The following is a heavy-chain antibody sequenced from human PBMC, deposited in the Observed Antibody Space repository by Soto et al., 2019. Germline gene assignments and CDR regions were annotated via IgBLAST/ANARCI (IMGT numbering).Heavy chain of an antibody. D-gene: IGHD3-22*01. CDR2: ISGNGGST. CDR3: AKVRGSPYYSGNSGPWAYYAMDV. J-gene: IGHJ6*02. Sequence: GSLRLSCAASGFTFSSYAMSWVRQAPGKGLEWVSAISGNGGSTYYADSVKGRFTISRDNSKNTLYLQMNSLRAEDTAAYYCAKVRGSPYYSGNSGPWAYYAMDVWGQGTTVTVSS. CDR1: GFTFSSYA. V-gene: IGHV3-23*01.